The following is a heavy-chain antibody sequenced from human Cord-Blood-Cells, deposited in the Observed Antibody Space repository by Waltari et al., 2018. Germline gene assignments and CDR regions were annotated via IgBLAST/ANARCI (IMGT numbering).Heavy chain of an antibody. CDR1: GGSFSGYY. Sequence: QVQLQQWGAGLLKPSETLSLTCAVYGGSFSGYYWSWIRQPPGKGLEWIGEINHSGSTNYNPSLKSRVTISVDTSKTQFSLKLSSVTAADTAVYYCARVSWSGYYTDYWAREPWSPSPQ. J-gene: IGHJ4*02. CDR2: INHSGST. V-gene: IGHV4-34*01. D-gene: IGHD3-3*01. CDR3: ARVSWSGYYTDY.